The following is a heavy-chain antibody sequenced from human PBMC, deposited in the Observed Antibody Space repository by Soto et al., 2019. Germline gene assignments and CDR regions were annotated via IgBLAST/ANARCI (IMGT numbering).Heavy chain of an antibody. CDR3: ARDRSEYSSSHFFDY. D-gene: IGHD6-6*01. CDR1: GGTFISYA. V-gene: IGHV1-69*13. CDR2: IIPIFGTA. J-gene: IGHJ4*02. Sequence: SVQVSCKDSGGTFISYAISWVREAPGQGLEWMGGIIPIFGTANYAQKFQGRVTITADESTSTAYMELSSLRSEDTAVYYCARDRSEYSSSHFFDYWGQGTLVTVSS.